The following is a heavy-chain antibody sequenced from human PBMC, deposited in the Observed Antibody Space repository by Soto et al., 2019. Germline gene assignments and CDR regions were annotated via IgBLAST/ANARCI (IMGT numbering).Heavy chain of an antibody. D-gene: IGHD4-17*01. CDR1: GFTPSHAW. CDR2: IKSKTDGGAT. V-gene: IGHV3-15*01. J-gene: IGHJ4*02. Sequence: GGSLRLSCAVSGFTPSHAWMSWVRQAPGKGLEWVGRIKSKTDGGATDYAAPVKGRFTVSRDDSKNTLYLQMNSLKTEDTAVYYCTTVCGDYVCFDYWGQGTLVTVSS. CDR3: TTVCGDYVCFDY.